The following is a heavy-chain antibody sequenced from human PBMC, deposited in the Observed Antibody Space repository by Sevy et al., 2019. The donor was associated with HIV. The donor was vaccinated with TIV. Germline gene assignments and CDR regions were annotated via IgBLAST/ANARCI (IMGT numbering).Heavy chain of an antibody. CDR2: LSFACGRI. J-gene: IGHJ4*02. CDR3: AREGCSKPHDY. V-gene: IGHV3-23*01. Sequence: GSLRLSCVASGFTSSKYSMSWVRQTPGKGLEWVSTLSFACGRINYADSVKGRFTMSRDDSRNTFYLQMDSLRAEDTAIYYCAREGCSKPHDYWGQGTLVTVSS. CDR1: GFTSSKYS. D-gene: IGHD2-2*01.